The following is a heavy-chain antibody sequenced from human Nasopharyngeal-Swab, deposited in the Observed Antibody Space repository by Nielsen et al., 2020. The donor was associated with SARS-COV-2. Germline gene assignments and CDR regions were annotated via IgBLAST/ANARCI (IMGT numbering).Heavy chain of an antibody. CDR1: GGSFSRGSHY. CDR2: IFYTGNT. D-gene: IGHD3-10*01. J-gene: IGHJ4*02. Sequence: SETLSLTCIVSGGSFSRGSHYWSWIRQPPGKGLDWNGYIFYTGNTNYNPSLESRVTMSIDTSRNQFSLSLNSVTAADTAVYYCARDRGDLRKYYFDSWGQGTQITVSA. V-gene: IGHV4-61*01. CDR3: ARDRGDLRKYYFDS.